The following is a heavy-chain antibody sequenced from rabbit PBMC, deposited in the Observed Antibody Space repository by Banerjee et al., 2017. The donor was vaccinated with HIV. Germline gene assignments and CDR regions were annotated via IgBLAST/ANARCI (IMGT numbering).Heavy chain of an antibody. D-gene: IGHD4-1*01. V-gene: IGHV1S45*01. Sequence: DLVKPEGSLTLTCKASGFSFSSSYWISWVRQAPGKGLEWIACIAAGSSGSTYYASWAKGRFTISKTSSTTVTLQMTSLTAADTATYFCARSNDWGLEYFHLWGPGTLVTVS. CDR1: GFSFSSSYW. CDR2: IAAGSSGST. CDR3: ARSNDWGLEYFHL. J-gene: IGHJ4*01.